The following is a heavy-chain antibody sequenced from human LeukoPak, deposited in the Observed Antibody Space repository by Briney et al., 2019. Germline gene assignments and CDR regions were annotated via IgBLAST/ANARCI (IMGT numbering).Heavy chain of an antibody. CDR3: AKDRDIAAAGLPDY. D-gene: IGHD6-13*01. CDR1: GFTFSSYG. CDR2: IWYDGSNK. V-gene: IGHV3-33*06. J-gene: IGHJ4*02. Sequence: GGSLRLSCAASGFTFSSYGMHWVRQAPGKGLEWVAVIWYDGSNKYYADSVKGRFTISRDNSKNTLYLQMNSLRAEDTAVYYCAKDRDIAAAGLPDYWGQGTLVTVSS.